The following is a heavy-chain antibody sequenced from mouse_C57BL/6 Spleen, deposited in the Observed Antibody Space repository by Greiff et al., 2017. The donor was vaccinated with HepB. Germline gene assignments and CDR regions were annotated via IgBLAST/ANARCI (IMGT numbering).Heavy chain of an antibody. D-gene: IGHD1-1*01. CDR2: INPGSGGT. V-gene: IGHV1-54*01. CDR3: ARAVVEYYFDY. J-gene: IGHJ2*01. Sequence: QVQLQHSGAELVRPGTSVKVSCKASGYAFTNYLIEWVKQRPGQGLEWIGVINPGSGGTNYNEKFKGKATLTADKSSSTAYMQLSSLTSEDSAVYFGARAVVEYYFDYWGQGTTLTVSS. CDR1: GYAFTNYL.